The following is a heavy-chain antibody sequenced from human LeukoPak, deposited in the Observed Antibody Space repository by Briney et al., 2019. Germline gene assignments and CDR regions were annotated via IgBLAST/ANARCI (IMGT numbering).Heavy chain of an antibody. Sequence: GGSLRLSCAASGFTFSSYSMNWVRQAPGKGLEWVSAISGSGGSTYYADSVKGRSTISRDNSKNTLYLQMNSLRAEDTAVYYCAKPLYYYDSSGYYYVSGFDYWGQGTLVTVSS. D-gene: IGHD3-22*01. J-gene: IGHJ4*02. CDR1: GFTFSSYS. CDR3: AKPLYYYDSSGYYYVSGFDY. V-gene: IGHV3-23*01. CDR2: ISGSGGST.